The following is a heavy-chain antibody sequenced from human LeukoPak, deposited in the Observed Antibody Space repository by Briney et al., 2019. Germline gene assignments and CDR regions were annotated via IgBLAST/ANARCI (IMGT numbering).Heavy chain of an antibody. D-gene: IGHD6-13*01. V-gene: IGHV4-31*03. J-gene: IGHJ4*02. CDR2: IYYSGTT. CDR1: GGSISSGGYY. Sequence: SETLSLSCTVSGGSISSGGYYWSGIRQHPGKGLEWIGYIYYSGTTYYNPSLESRVTISIDTSKNHFSLNLTSVTAEDTAVYYCARSTAYSSLGGDYWCQGNLVTVSS. CDR3: ARSTAYSSLGGDY.